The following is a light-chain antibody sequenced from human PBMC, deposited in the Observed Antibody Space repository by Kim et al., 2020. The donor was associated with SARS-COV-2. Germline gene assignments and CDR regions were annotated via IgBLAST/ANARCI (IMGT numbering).Light chain of an antibody. CDR1: QSVRGTY. V-gene: IGKV3-20*01. CDR3: QQYGSSPRT. J-gene: IGKJ1*01. CDR2: GAS. Sequence: SRGATAPPSCRARQSVRGTYFAWPPQRPGPTPPRLIYGASRRATGIPDRFSGSGSGTDFTLTISRREPDDFAVYYCQQYGSSPRTFGLGTQGEI.